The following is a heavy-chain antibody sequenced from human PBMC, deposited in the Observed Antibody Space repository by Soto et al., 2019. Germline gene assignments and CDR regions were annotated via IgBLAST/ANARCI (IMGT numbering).Heavy chain of an antibody. CDR3: ARAELINPDYYYYGMDV. CDR2: IYYSGST. J-gene: IGHJ6*02. CDR1: GGSISSYY. Sequence: SETLSLTCTVSGGSISSYYWSWIRQPPGKGLEWIGYIYYSGSTNYNPSLKSRVTISVDTSKNQFSLKLSSVTAADTAVYYCARAELINPDYYYYGMDVWGQGTTVTVSS. D-gene: IGHD1-26*01. V-gene: IGHV4-59*01.